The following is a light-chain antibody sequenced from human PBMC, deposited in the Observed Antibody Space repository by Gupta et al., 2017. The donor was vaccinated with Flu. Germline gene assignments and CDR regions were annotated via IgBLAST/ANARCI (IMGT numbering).Light chain of an antibody. Sequence: GDRVTITCRASQSISNYLSWYEQKPGKAPKLLIYTASNLQSGVPSRFSGSGSGSDFTLTISSLQLEDSATYYCQQTYSTPRTFGQGTKVEIK. V-gene: IGKV1-39*01. CDR2: TAS. CDR3: QQTYSTPRT. CDR1: QSISNY. J-gene: IGKJ1*01.